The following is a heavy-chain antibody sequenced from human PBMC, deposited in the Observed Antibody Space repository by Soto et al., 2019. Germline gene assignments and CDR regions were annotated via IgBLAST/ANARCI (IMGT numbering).Heavy chain of an antibody. J-gene: IGHJ4*02. Sequence: GGSLRLSCAASGFTFNKYGMHWVRQAPGKGLEWVALISHGGSNKYYADSVKGRFTISRDNSKNTLYLQVNSLRAEDTAVYYCAKDREEMARSWPGYWGQGARVTVSS. CDR2: ISHGGSNK. V-gene: IGHV3-30*18. CDR1: GFTFNKYG. D-gene: IGHD5-12*01. CDR3: AKDREEMARSWPGY.